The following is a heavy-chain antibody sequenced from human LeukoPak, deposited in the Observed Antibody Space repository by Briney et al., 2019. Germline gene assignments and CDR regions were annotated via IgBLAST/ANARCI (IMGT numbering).Heavy chain of an antibody. V-gene: IGHV1-69*05. CDR1: GGTFSSYA. D-gene: IGHD3-9*01. Sequence: SVKVSCKXSGGTFSSYAISWVRQAPGQGLEWMGGIIPIFGTANYSQKFQGRVTITTDESTSTAYMELSSLRSEDTAVYYCARGNSHDILTGHDYWGQGTLVTVSS. CDR3: ARGNSHDILTGHDY. J-gene: IGHJ4*02. CDR2: IIPIFGTA.